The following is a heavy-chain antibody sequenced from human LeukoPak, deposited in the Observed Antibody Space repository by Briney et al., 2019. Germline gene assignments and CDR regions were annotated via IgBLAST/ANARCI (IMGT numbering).Heavy chain of an antibody. J-gene: IGHJ4*02. V-gene: IGHV4-38-2*01. CDR2: IYHSGST. D-gene: IGHD3-22*01. CDR3: AVDSSGYYYGNDY. CDR1: GYSISSGYY. Sequence: SETLSLTCAVSGYSISSGYYWGWIRQPPGKGLEWIGSIYHSGSTYYNPSLKSRVTLSVDPSTNQFSLTLSSATAADTAVCYCAVDSSGYYYGNDYWGQGTLVTVSS.